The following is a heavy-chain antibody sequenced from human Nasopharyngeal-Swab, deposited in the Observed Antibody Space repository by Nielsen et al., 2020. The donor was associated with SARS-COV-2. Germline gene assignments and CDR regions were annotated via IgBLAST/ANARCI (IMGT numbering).Heavy chain of an antibody. CDR3: ARVRYYDFWSGYSSYYGMDV. V-gene: IGHV1-2*06. D-gene: IGHD3-3*01. J-gene: IGHJ6*02. CDR2: INPNSGGT. CDR1: GYTFTGYY. Sequence: ASVKISCKASGYTFTGYYMHWVRQAPGQGLEWMGRINPNSGGTNYAQKFQGRVTMTRDTSISTAYMELSRLRSDDPAVYYCARVRYYDFWSGYSSYYGMDVWGQGTTVTVSS.